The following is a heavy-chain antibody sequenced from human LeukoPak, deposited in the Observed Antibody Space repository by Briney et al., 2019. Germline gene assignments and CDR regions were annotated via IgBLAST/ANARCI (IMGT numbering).Heavy chain of an antibody. CDR3: ARQGYSYADDY. CDR2: IYYSGST. D-gene: IGHD5-18*01. V-gene: IGHV4-31*03. CDR1: GGSISRGGYY. Sequence: PSQTLSLTCTVSGGSISRGGYYWSWIRQQPGKGLEWIGYIYYSGSTYYNPSLKSRVTISVDTSKNQFSLKLSSVTAADTAVYYCARQGYSYADDYWGQGILVTVSS. J-gene: IGHJ4*02.